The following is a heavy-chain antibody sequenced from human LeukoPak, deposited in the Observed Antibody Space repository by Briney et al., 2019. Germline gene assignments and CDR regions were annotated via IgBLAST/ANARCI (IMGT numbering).Heavy chain of an antibody. D-gene: IGHD3-22*01. CDR1: GYTFTSYF. V-gene: IGHV1-46*01. CDR3: ARNPHDLVVVVIKEGLDV. CDR2: INPSGENT. J-gene: IGHJ6*02. Sequence: ASVKVSCKASGYTFTSYFIHWVRQAPGQGLEWLGIINPSGENTNYAQKFQGRVTMTRNTSISTAYMELSSLRSEDTAVYYCARNPHDLVVVVIKEGLDVWGQGTTVTVSS.